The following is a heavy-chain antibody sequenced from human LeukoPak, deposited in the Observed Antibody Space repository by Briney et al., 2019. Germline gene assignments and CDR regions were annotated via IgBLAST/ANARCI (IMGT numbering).Heavy chain of an antibody. V-gene: IGHV4-61*08. D-gene: IGHD3-10*01. CDR1: GASISSGGYY. Sequence: SETLSLTCTVSGASISSGGYYWSWIRQHPGKGLEWIGEINHSGSTNYNPSLKSRVTISVDTSKNQFSLKLSSVTAADTAVYYCAGLWFGELSPTFDYWGQGTLVTVSS. J-gene: IGHJ4*02. CDR3: AGLWFGELSPTFDY. CDR2: INHSGST.